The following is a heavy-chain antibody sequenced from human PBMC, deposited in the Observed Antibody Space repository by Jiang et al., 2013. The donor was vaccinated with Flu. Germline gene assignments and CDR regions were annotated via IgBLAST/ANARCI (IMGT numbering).Heavy chain of an antibody. CDR3: ARGALYGDSSKAFDY. CDR1: GFTFSSYE. J-gene: IGHJ4*02. Sequence: VQLVESGGGLVQPGGSLRPSCAASGFTFSSYEMNWVRQAPGKGLEWVSYISSSGSTIYYADSVKGRFTISRDNAKNSLYLQMNSLRAEDTAVYYCARGALYGDSSKAFDYWGQGTLVTVFS. V-gene: IGHV3-48*03. D-gene: IGHD4-17*01. CDR2: ISSSGSTI.